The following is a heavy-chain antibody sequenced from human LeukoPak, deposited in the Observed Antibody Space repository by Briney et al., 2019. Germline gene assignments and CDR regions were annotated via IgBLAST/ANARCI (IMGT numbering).Heavy chain of an antibody. CDR3: ASTHCSGGSCYPYYFDY. CDR1: GFTFSSYD. J-gene: IGHJ4*02. Sequence: SGGSLRLSCAASGFTFSSYDMHWVRQAPGKGLEWVAVIWYDGSNKYYADSVKGRFTISRDNSKNTLYLQMNSLRAEDTAVYYCASTHCSGGSCYPYYFDYWGQGTLVTVSS. V-gene: IGHV3-33*01. D-gene: IGHD2-15*01. CDR2: IWYDGSNK.